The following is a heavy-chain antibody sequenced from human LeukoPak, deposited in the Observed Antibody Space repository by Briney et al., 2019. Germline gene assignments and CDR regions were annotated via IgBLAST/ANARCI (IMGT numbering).Heavy chain of an antibody. CDR1: GVILRSNS. J-gene: IGHJ4*02. CDR3: ARAGDYYDY. CDR2: ITSSSSTI. V-gene: IGHV3-48*01. D-gene: IGHD4-17*01. Sequence: GWSLRVSCAAAGVILRSNSMNWVRQAPGKGLEWVSYITSSSSTIYYADSVKGRFTISRDNAKNSLYLQMNSLRAEDTAVYYCARAGDYYDYWGQGTLVTVSS.